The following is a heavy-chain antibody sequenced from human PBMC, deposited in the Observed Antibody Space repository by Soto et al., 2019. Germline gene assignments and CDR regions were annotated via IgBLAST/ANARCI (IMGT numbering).Heavy chain of an antibody. V-gene: IGHV3-30-3*01. CDR1: GFTFSSYA. D-gene: IGHD5-12*01. CDR2: ISYDGSNK. J-gene: IGHJ5*02. CDR3: ARDRRYSGYKQFVDNWFDP. Sequence: GGSLRLSCAASGFTFSSYAMHWVRQAPGKGLEWVAVISYDGSNKYYADSVKGRFTISRDNSKNTLYLQMNSLRAEDTAVYYCARDRRYSGYKQFVDNWFDPWGQGTLVTVSS.